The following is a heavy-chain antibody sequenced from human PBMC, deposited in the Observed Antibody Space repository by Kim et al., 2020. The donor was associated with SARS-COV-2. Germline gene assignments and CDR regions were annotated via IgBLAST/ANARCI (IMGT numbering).Heavy chain of an antibody. Sequence: SGPTLVNPTQTLTLTCTFSGFSLSTSGMCVSWIRQPPGKALEWLARIDWDDDKYYSTSLKTRLNISKDTSKNQVVLTMTNMDPEDTATYSCARDGVAVAEGIYYYGMDVWGQGTTVTVSS. J-gene: IGHJ6*02. V-gene: IGHV2-70*11. D-gene: IGHD6-19*01. CDR3: ARDGVAVAEGIYYYGMDV. CDR2: IDWDDDK. CDR1: GFSLSTSGMC.